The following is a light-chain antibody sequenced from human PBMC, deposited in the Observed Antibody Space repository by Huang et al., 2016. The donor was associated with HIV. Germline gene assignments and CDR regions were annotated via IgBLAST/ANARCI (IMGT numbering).Light chain of an antibody. Sequence: DIQMTQSPSTLSASVGDRVTITCRASQSFSSWLAWDQQKPGKAPKLLIYKASSLEGGVPSRFSGSGSGTEFTLTISSLQPDDFATYYCQQYNNYSPYTFGQGTKLEIK. CDR2: KAS. CDR1: QSFSSW. J-gene: IGKJ2*01. CDR3: QQYNNYSPYT. V-gene: IGKV1-5*03.